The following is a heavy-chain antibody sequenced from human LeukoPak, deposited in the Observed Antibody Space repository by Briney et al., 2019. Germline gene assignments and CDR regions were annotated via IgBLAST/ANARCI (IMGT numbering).Heavy chain of an antibody. Sequence: SHTLPLTCTVSGGSISSDGYYWCWIRQHPGKALEWIGYIHYTGSTSYNPSLKSRVIISLDTSKNHFSLKLSSVTAADTAVYYCARLYSRNSWYMGWYYYYYMDVWGKGTTVTVSS. CDR3: ARLYSRNSWYMGWYYYYYMDV. CDR2: IHYTGST. CDR1: GGSISSDGYY. V-gene: IGHV4-31*02. D-gene: IGHD6-13*01. J-gene: IGHJ6*03.